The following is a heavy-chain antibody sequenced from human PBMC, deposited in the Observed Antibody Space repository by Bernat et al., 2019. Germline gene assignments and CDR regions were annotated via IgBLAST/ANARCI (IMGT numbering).Heavy chain of an antibody. D-gene: IGHD5-12*01. Sequence: QGQLVQSGAEVKKPGASVKVSCKASGFTFTTYGINWVRQAPGQGLEWMGWVSAYNRNTNYAQKFQGRITVTTDTSTSTAYMELRSMRSDDTAVYYCSSEYSGYDLEDYWGQGTLVTVSS. J-gene: IGHJ4*02. CDR1: GFTFTTYG. V-gene: IGHV1-18*01. CDR2: VSAYNRNT. CDR3: SSEYSGYDLEDY.